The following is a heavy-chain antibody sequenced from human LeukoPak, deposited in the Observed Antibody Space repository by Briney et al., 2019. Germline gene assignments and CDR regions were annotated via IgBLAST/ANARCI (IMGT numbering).Heavy chain of an antibody. J-gene: IGHJ3*02. CDR1: GFTFSSYA. D-gene: IGHD1-26*01. V-gene: IGHV3-23*01. CDR2: ISGSGGST. CDR3: SKEWEGWVGDAFDI. Sequence: GSLRLSCAASGFTFSSYAMSGVRQAPGKGVEWVSAISGSGGSTYYGDSVKGRFTISRDNSKNTLYLQMNSLRAEDTAVYYCSKEWEGWVGDAFDIWGQGTMVTVSS.